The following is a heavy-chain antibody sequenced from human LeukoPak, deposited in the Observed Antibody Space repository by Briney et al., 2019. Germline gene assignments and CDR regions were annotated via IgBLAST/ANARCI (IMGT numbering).Heavy chain of an antibody. CDR1: GNTVTDLS. CDR3: AAEGQWSLVHYFNS. D-gene: IGHD2-15*01. V-gene: IGHV1-24*01. CDR2: FDPEDAEV. Sequence: GASVKVSCKVSGNTVTDLSIHWVRQTPGKGLDWMGGFDPEDAEVVYAEKFQDRVTMTEDPSTGTAYLELSSLRSEDTAVYYCAAEGQWSLVHYFNSWGQGTLVTVSS. J-gene: IGHJ4*02.